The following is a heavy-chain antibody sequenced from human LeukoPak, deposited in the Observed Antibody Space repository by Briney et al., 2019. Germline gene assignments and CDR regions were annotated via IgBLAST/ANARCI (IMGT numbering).Heavy chain of an antibody. CDR3: ARGGYCRGGGCSLSWIADWYFDL. CDR2: ISAYNGNT. J-gene: IGHJ2*01. D-gene: IGHD2-15*01. V-gene: IGHV1-18*01. Sequence: GASVKVSCKASGYTFTNYGISWVRQAPGQGLEWMGWISAYNGNTNYAQKLQGRVTLTTDTSTTTAYMEQRSLRSDDTAVYYCARGGYCRGGGCSLSWIADWYFDLWGRGTLVTVSS. CDR1: GYTFTNYG.